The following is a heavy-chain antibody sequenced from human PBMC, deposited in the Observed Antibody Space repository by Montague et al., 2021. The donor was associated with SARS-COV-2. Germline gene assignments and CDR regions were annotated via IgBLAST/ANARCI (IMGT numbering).Heavy chain of an antibody. CDR3: ARDSRIVRATGGMDV. CDR1: GFTFSSYW. Sequence: SLRLSCAASGFTFSSYWMSWVRQTPGKGLEWVANIKPDGGEKHYVDSVKGRFTISRDNAKNSLNLQMDSLRAEDTALYYCARDSRIVRATGGMDVWGQGTTVIVSS. J-gene: IGHJ6*02. CDR2: IKPDGGEK. D-gene: IGHD1-26*01. V-gene: IGHV3-7*03.